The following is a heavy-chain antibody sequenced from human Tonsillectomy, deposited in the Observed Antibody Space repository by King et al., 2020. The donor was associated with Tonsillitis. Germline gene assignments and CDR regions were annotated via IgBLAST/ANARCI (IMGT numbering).Heavy chain of an antibody. V-gene: IGHV5-10-1*03. J-gene: IGHJ6*04. CDR3: ARARQGYSYGFVV. D-gene: IGHD5-18*01. CDR1: EYIFTSYL. Sequence: VQLVESGAEVKKPGESLSISCKGSEYIFTSYLITWVRQMPGNGLEWMGRIDPSDSYTKHSPSFQAHVSISADKSITTAYLQWSSLKASDSALYYCARARQGYSYGFVVWGKGTTVTVSS. CDR2: IDPSDSYT.